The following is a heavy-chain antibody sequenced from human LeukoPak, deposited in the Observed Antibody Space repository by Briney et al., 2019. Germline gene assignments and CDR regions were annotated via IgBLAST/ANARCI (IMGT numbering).Heavy chain of an antibody. CDR3: ARMRDDTVTYGETFDY. Sequence: GASVKVSCKASGYTFTGYYMHWVRQAPGQGLEWMGWINPNSGGTNYAQKFQARVTMTRDTSISTAYMELSRLRSDDTAVYYCARMRDDTVTYGETFDYWGQGTLVTVSS. V-gene: IGHV1-2*02. CDR2: INPNSGGT. J-gene: IGHJ4*02. D-gene: IGHD4-11*01. CDR1: GYTFTGYY.